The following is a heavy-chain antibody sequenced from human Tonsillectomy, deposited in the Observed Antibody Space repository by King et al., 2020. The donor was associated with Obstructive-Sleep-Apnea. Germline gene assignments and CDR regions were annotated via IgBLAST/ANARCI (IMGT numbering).Heavy chain of an antibody. CDR1: GFTFSSFG. CDR2: IWYDGGTK. Sequence: VQLVESGGGVVQPGRSLRLSCAASGFTFSSFGMHWVRQAPGKGLEWVAVIWYDGGTKYYADSVKGRFTISRDNSKNTLYLQMNSLRADDTAVYYCAKDSSGGFTHFALWGRGTLVTVSS. CDR3: AKDSSGGFTHFAL. V-gene: IGHV3-33*06. J-gene: IGHJ2*01. D-gene: IGHD1-26*01.